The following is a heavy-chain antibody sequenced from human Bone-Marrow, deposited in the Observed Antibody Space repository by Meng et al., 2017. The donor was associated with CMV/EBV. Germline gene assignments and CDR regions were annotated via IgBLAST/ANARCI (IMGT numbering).Heavy chain of an antibody. V-gene: IGHV1-69*02. Sequence: SVKVSCTASGGTFSSYTSSWVRQAPGQGLEWMGRIIHILGIANYGQKFKGGVTITADKSTSTAYMELSSLRSEDTAVYYCAKLQLDGMDVWGQGTTVTVSS. CDR3: AKLQLDGMDV. CDR1: GGTFSSYT. J-gene: IGHJ6*02. CDR2: IIHILGIA. D-gene: IGHD4-11*01.